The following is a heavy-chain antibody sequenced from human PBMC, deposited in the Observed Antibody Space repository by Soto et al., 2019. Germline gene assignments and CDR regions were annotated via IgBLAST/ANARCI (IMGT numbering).Heavy chain of an antibody. CDR1: GGSITSGGYS. D-gene: IGHD3-10*01. Sequence: QTLSLTCTVSGGSITSGGYSWSWIRQSPGQGLEWIGYIYQSGSAFYNPSLKTRATILVDRSKNQFSLNLTSVTAADAAVYYCTRRRFGVRGVTTMDVWGPGTTVTASS. V-gene: IGHV4-30-2*06. J-gene: IGHJ6*02. CDR2: IYQSGSA. CDR3: TRRRFGVRGVTTMDV.